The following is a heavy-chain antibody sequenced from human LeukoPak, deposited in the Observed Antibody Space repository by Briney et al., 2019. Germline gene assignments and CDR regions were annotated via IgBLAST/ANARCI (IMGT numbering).Heavy chain of an antibody. V-gene: IGHV3-15*01. CDR3: ARDRSGDDDFWNGYYTNYFVP. D-gene: IGHD3-3*01. Sequence: GGSLRLSCAVSGFSFSNAWMNWVRQAPGKGLEWVGRIKSKADGGTTDYAAPVKGRFTISRDDSKNTLYLQMNSLRAEDTAVYYCARDRSGDDDFWNGYYTNYFVPWGQGTLVTVSS. J-gene: IGHJ5*02. CDR2: IKSKADGGTT. CDR1: GFSFSNAW.